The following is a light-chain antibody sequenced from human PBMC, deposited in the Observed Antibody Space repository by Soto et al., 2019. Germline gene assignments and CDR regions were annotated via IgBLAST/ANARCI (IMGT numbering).Light chain of an antibody. Sequence: DIQMTQSPSSVSASVGDRVTITCRVSQGINSWLAWYQQKPGKAPKLPIYAASSLQSGVPSRFSGSGSGTDFTLTISSLQPEDFATYYCQRANSFPFTFGPGTTVDIK. CDR2: AAS. V-gene: IGKV1-12*01. J-gene: IGKJ3*01. CDR1: QGINSW. CDR3: QRANSFPFT.